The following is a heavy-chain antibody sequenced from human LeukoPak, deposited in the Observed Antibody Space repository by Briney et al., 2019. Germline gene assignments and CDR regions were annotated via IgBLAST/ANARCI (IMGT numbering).Heavy chain of an antibody. D-gene: IGHD3-22*01. CDR2: TSAYNGNT. V-gene: IGHV1-18*01. J-gene: IGHJ4*02. CDR1: GYTFTSYG. CDR3: ARDGDNYDSSGYLPDY. Sequence: GASVKVSCKASGYTFTSYGISWVRQAPGQGLEWMGWTSAYNGNTNYAQKLQGRVTMTTDTSTSTAYMELRSLRSDDTAVYYCARDGDNYDSSGYLPDYWGQGTLVTVSS.